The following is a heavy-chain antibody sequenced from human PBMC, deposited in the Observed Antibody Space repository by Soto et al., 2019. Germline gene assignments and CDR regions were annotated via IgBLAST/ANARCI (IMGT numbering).Heavy chain of an antibody. J-gene: IGHJ6*02. D-gene: IGHD3-3*01. CDR2: ISSSTTYI. CDR1: GFTFSYYS. Sequence: GGSLRLSCAASGFTFSYYSMTWVRQSPGRGLEWVSSISSSTTYISYADSVRGRFTISRDNAKNSLYLQMSSLRADDTAVYYCARGMADYDFWSGPYGMDVWGQGTTVTVSS. CDR3: ARGMADYDFWSGPYGMDV. V-gene: IGHV3-21*01.